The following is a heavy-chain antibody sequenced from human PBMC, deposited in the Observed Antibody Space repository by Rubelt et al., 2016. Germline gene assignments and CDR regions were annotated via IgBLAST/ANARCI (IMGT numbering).Heavy chain of an antibody. D-gene: IGHD1-26*01. Sequence: KGLEWVGRIRNKANSYTTEHAASVKGRFNILRDDSQSSLFLQMNSLRIEDTAVCYCATVGGYNGGSSTFDLWGQGTMVTVSS. J-gene: IGHJ3*01. V-gene: IGHV3-72*01. CDR2: IRNKANSYTT. CDR3: ATVGGYNGGSSTFDL.